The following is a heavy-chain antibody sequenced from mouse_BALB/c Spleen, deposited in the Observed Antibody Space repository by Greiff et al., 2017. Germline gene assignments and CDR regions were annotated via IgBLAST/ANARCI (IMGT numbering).Heavy chain of an antibody. D-gene: IGHD2-3*01. Sequence: EVQLQQSGAELVKPGASVKLSCTASGFNIKDTYMHWVKQRPEQGLEWIGRIDPANGNTKYDPKFQGKATITADTSSNTAYLQLSSLTSEDTAVYYCARGWLLGAMDYWGQGTSVTVSS. CDR3: ARGWLLGAMDY. CDR2: IDPANGNT. J-gene: IGHJ4*01. CDR1: GFNIKDTY. V-gene: IGHV14-3*02.